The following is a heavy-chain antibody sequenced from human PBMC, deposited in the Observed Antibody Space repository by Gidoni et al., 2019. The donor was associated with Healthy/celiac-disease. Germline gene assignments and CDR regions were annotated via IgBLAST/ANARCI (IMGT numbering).Heavy chain of an antibody. D-gene: IGHD3-10*01. J-gene: IGHJ6*02. V-gene: IGHV4-59*01. CDR3: AREPTILWFGELWYQGSYGMDV. CDR2: IYYSGST. Sequence: QVQLQESGPGLVKPSETLSLTCPVSVGSISSYYWIWLRQPPGKGLEWIGYIYYSGSTNYNHSLKSRVTISVDTSKNQFSRKLSSVTAADTAVYYCAREPTILWFGELWYQGSYGMDVWGQGTTVTVSS. CDR1: VGSISSYY.